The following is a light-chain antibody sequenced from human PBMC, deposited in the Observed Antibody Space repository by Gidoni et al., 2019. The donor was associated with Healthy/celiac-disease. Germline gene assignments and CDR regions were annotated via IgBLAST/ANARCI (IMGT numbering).Light chain of an antibody. CDR2: DAS. CDR1: QSVSSY. Sequence: IVLTQSPATLDLSPGESATRSCRDSQSVSSYLAWYQQKPGQAPRPLIYDASNRATGSPARFSGSGSGTGFILTISSLEPEDFAVYYCHQSRNWPPATFGGGTKVEIK. CDR3: HQSRNWPPAT. V-gene: IGKV3-11*01. J-gene: IGKJ4*01.